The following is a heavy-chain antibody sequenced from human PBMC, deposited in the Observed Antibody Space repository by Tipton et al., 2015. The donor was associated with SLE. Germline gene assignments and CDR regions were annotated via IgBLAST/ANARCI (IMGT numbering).Heavy chain of an antibody. V-gene: IGHV3-23*01. CDR2: ISGSSGST. D-gene: IGHD3-10*01. Sequence: SLRLSCAASRFTFSNYAMSWVRQAPGEGLEWVSTISGSSGSTYYADSVKGRFTISRDNSKNTLYLQMNSLRAEDTAVYYCATLRQLAGDLDYWGQGTLVTVSS. CDR1: RFTFSNYA. J-gene: IGHJ4*02. CDR3: ATLRQLAGDLDY.